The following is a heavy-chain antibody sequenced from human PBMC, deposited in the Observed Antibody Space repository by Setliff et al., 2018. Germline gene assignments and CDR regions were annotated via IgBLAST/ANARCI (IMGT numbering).Heavy chain of an antibody. D-gene: IGHD2-2*01. CDR1: GYTFTGYY. CDR3: ATGHCSSTSCYEDYYGIDV. Sequence: ASVKVSCKASGYTFTGYYLHWVRQAPGQGLEWMGWISPNSGGTNYAQKFQGWVTMTRDTSISTAYMELSRPRSDDTAVYYCATGHCSSTSCYEDYYGIDVWGQGTTVTVSS. V-gene: IGHV1-2*04. CDR2: ISPNSGGT. J-gene: IGHJ6*02.